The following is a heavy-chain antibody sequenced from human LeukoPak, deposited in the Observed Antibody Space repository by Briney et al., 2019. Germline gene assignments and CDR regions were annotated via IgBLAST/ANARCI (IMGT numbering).Heavy chain of an antibody. D-gene: IGHD1-26*01. CDR1: GYTFTSYD. CDR2: INPNSGNT. Sequence: GGSVKVSCKASGYTFTSYDINWVRQATGQGLEWMGWINPNSGNTGYAQKFQGRVTMTRNTSISTAYMELSSLRSEDTGVYYCARDDMDYSSGSYYGYWGQGTLVTVSS. J-gene: IGHJ4*02. CDR3: ARDDMDYSSGSYYGY. V-gene: IGHV1-8*01.